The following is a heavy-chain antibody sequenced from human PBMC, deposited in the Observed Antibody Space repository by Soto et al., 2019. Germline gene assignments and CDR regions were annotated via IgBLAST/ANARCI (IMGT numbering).Heavy chain of an antibody. V-gene: IGHV1-3*01. CDR1: GYTFTSYA. CDR2: INAGNGNT. CDR3: ARDLYQLLSFDP. Sequence: AASVKVSCKASGYTFTSYAMHWVRQAPGQRLEWMGWINAGNGNTKYSQKFQGRVTITRDTSASTAYMELSSLRSEDTAVYYCARDLYQLLSFDPWGQGTLVTVSS. D-gene: IGHD2-2*01. J-gene: IGHJ5*02.